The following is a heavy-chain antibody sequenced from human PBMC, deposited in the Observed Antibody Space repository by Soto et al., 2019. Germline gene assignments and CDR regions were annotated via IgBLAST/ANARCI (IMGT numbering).Heavy chain of an antibody. V-gene: IGHV3-21*01. J-gene: IGHJ6*02. CDR3: ARYHAYYDFWSGYQVYYYYGMDV. Sequence: EVQLVESGGGLVKPGGSLRLSCAASGFTFSSYSMNWVRQAPGKGLEWVSSISSSSSYIYYADSVKGRFTISRDNAKNSLDLQMKSLRGEDTAVYYCARYHAYYDFWSGYQVYYYYGMDVWGQGTTVTVSS. D-gene: IGHD3-3*01. CDR1: GFTFSSYS. CDR2: ISSSSSYI.